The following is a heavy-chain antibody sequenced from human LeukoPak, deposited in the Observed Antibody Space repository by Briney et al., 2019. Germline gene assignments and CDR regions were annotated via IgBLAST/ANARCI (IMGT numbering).Heavy chain of an antibody. CDR2: VSSSSSYI. CDR1: GLTGSHNY. J-gene: IGHJ3*02. CDR3: ARVKDGDYVWGSYRTDAFDI. D-gene: IGHD3-16*02. V-gene: IGHV3-21*01. Sequence: GGSLRLSCAASGLTGSHNYVSWVRQAPGKGLEWVSSVSSSSSYIYYADSVEGRFTISRDNAKNSLYLQMNSLRAEDTAVYYCARVKDGDYVWGSYRTDAFDIWGQGTMVTVSS.